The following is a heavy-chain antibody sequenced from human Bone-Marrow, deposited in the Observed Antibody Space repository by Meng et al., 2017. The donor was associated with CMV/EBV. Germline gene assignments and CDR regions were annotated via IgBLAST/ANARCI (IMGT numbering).Heavy chain of an antibody. D-gene: IGHD3-16*02. CDR2: INHSGST. Sequence: GSFSGYYWSWIRQPPGKGLEWIGEINHSGSTNYNPSLKSRVTISVDTSKNQFSLKLSSVTAADTAVYYCARGRIMITFGGVIVSFDYWGQGTLVTVSS. V-gene: IGHV4-34*01. CDR3: ARGRIMITFGGVIVSFDY. CDR1: GSFSGYY. J-gene: IGHJ4*02.